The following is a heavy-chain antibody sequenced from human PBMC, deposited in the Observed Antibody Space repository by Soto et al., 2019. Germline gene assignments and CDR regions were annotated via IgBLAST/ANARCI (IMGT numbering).Heavy chain of an antibody. CDR3: ARGVAAAGTFYYYYYGMDV. J-gene: IGHJ6*02. CDR2: IIPILGIA. Sequence: SVKVSCKASGGTFSSYTISWVRQAPGQGLEWMGRIIPILGIANYAQKFQGRVTITADKSTSTAYMELSSLRSEDTAVYYCARGVAAAGTFYYYYYGMDVWGQGTTVTVSS. D-gene: IGHD6-13*01. V-gene: IGHV1-69*02. CDR1: GGTFSSYT.